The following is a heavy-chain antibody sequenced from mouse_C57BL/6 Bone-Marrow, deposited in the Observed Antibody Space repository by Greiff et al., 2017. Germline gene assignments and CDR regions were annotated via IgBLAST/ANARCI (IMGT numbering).Heavy chain of an antibody. V-gene: IGHV1-19*01. CDR2: INPYNGGT. CDR3: ARYYGSSRHFDY. J-gene: IGHJ2*01. Sequence: EVQLQQSGPVLVKPGASVKMSCKASGYTFTDYYMNWVKQSHGKSLEWIGVINPYNGGTSYNQKFKGKATLTVDKSSSTAYMELNSLTSEDSAVYYCARYYGSSRHFDYWGQGTTLTVSS. D-gene: IGHD1-1*01. CDR1: GYTFTDYY.